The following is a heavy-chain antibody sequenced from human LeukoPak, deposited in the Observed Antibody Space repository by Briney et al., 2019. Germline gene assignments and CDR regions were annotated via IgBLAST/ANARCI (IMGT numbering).Heavy chain of an antibody. D-gene: IGHD3-10*01. CDR3: ARDHHHLNMVRGVTFAFDI. CDR2: ISSSGSTI. V-gene: IGHV3-11*04. J-gene: IGHJ3*02. Sequence: GGSLRLSCAASGFTFSDYYMSWIRQAPGKGLEWVSYISSSGSTIYYADSVKGRFTISRDNAKNSLYLQMNSLRVEDTAVYYCARDHHHLNMVRGVTFAFDIWGQGTMVTVSS. CDR1: GFTFSDYY.